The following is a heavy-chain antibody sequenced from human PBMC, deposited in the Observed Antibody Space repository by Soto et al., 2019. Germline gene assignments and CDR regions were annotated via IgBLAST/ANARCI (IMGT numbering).Heavy chain of an antibody. J-gene: IGHJ4*02. CDR1: GFTFSSYG. V-gene: IGHV3-30*18. D-gene: IGHD3-22*01. Sequence: QVQLVESGGGVVQPGRSLRLSCAASGFTFSSYGMHWVRQAPGKGLEWVAVISYDGSNKYYADSVKGRFTISRDNSKSTLYLQMNSLRAEDTAVYYCAKDPGSSGLLGGYFDYWGQGTLVTVSS. CDR2: ISYDGSNK. CDR3: AKDPGSSGLLGGYFDY.